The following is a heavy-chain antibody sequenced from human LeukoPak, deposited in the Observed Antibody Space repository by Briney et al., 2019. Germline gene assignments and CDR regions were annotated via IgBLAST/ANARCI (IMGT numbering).Heavy chain of an antibody. V-gene: IGHV1-2*04. CDR3: AGGAQLWGGGFDY. CDR2: INPNRSGT. J-gene: IGHJ4*02. CDR1: GYTFTVYY. Sequence: GASVRVSSTASGYTFTVYYMHWGRQAPGQGLEWIGCINPNRSGTNYTQKFQGCVTMARDTSITTAYMEMSRLKSADAAVYSCAGGAQLWGGGFDYCDQGPLITVSS. D-gene: IGHD5-18*01.